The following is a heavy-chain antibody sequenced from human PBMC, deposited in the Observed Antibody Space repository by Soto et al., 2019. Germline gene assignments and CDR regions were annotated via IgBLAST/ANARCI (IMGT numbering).Heavy chain of an antibody. CDR1: GFTFDDYG. CDR3: ARETLYTSGSVGASDI. Sequence: EVQLVESGGSVVRPGGSLRLSCAASGFTFDDYGLTWVRQAPGKGLEWLSAINWNGGSTAYADSVKGRFTISRDNAKNSLYLQMNSLRAEDTAVYHCARETLYTSGSVGASDIWGQGTMVTASS. D-gene: IGHD3-10*01. CDR2: INWNGGST. J-gene: IGHJ3*02. V-gene: IGHV3-20*01.